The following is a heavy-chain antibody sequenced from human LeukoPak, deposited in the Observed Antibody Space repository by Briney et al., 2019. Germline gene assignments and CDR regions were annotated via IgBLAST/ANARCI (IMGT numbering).Heavy chain of an antibody. V-gene: IGHV1-2*02. D-gene: IGHD3-10*01. CDR3: TRAIGEFYGSGSYYS. CDR1: GYTFTAYY. CDR2: IYPNSGGT. J-gene: IGHJ4*02. Sequence: ASVKVSCKASGYTFTAYYMHWVRQAPGQGLEWMGWIYPNSGGTNYAQKFQGRVTMTRDTSIRTAYMELSSLRSDDTAVYYCTRAIGEFYGSGSYYSWGQGTLVTVSS.